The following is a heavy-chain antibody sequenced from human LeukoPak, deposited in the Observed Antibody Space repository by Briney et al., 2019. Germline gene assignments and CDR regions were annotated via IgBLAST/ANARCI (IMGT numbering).Heavy chain of an antibody. V-gene: IGHV4-59*01. CDR1: GGSFSSYY. CDR2: INYSGST. CDR3: WRRTRIPYTSVSDYFVYYFDY. D-gene: IGHD3-10*01. J-gene: IGHJ4*02. Sequence: SETLSLTCTVSGGSFSSYYWSWIRQPPGKGLEWIGEINYSGSTNYNPSLKSRVTILVDTSKNQSSLKLSSVTAADTAAYYCWRRTRIPYTSVSDYFVYYFDYWGQGTLVTVSS.